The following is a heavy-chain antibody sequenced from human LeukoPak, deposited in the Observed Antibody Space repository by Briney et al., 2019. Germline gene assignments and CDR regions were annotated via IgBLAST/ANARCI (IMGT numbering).Heavy chain of an antibody. CDR3: ARDLVGATPFDY. J-gene: IGHJ4*02. CDR1: GYTFTSYD. CDR2: INPNSGGT. V-gene: IGHV1-2*04. D-gene: IGHD1-26*01. Sequence: ASVKVSCKASGYTFTSYDINWVRQAPGQGLEWMGWINPNSGGTNYAQKFQGWVTMTRDTSISTAYMELSSLRSEDTAVYYCARDLVGATPFDYWGQGTLVTVSS.